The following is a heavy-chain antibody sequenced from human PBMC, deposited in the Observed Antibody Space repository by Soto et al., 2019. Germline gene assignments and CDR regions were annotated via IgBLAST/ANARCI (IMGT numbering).Heavy chain of an antibody. D-gene: IGHD2-21*02. CDR1: GGTFSSYA. V-gene: IGHV1-69*01. J-gene: IGHJ6*04. Sequence: QVPLVQSGAEVKKPGSSVKVSCQASGGTFSSYAISWVRQAPGQGLEWMGGIIPIFGTANYAQKFQGRVTITADESTSTAYMGLSSLRSEDTAVYYCARAYCGGDCYSNYYYYGMDVWGKGTTFTVSS. CDR3: ARAYCGGDCYSNYYYYGMDV. CDR2: IIPIFGTA.